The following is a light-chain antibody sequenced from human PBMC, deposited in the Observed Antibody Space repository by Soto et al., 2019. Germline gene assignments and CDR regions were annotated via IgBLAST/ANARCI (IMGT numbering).Light chain of an antibody. Sequence: DIQMTQSPSSVSASVGDRVTITCRASERINTYLAWYQQKPGKAPKVLIYDASSLQSGVPSRFSGSGSGTEFTLTISSLQPEDFAIYYCQQYNSYSPWTFGQGTKVDIK. CDR2: DAS. CDR3: QQYNSYSPWT. J-gene: IGKJ1*01. V-gene: IGKV1-5*01. CDR1: ERINTY.